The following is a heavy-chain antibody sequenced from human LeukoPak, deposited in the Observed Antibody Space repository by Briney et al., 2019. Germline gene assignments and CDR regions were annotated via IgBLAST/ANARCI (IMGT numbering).Heavy chain of an antibody. Sequence: GGSLRLSCAASGFTFSSYWMSWVRQAPGKGLEWVANIKQDGSEKYYVDSVKGRFTISRDNAKNSLYLQMNSLRAEDTAVYYCARALGLVYAITADAFDIWGQGTMVTVSS. CDR1: GFTFSSYW. CDR2: IKQDGSEK. CDR3: ARALGLVYAITADAFDI. J-gene: IGHJ3*02. V-gene: IGHV3-7*01. D-gene: IGHD2-8*01.